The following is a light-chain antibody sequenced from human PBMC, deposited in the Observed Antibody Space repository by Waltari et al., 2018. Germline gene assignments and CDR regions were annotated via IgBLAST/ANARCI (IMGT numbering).Light chain of an antibody. J-gene: IGKJ3*01. CDR1: QSVNNY. Sequence: EIVLTQSPGTLSLSPGKGATLSCRASQSVNNYLAWFQQKPGQAPRLLIHGASSRATGIPDRISGSGSGTDFTLTISGLEPQDFAVYYCQQYSSSPLTFGPGTKVDIK. CDR3: QQYSSSPLT. CDR2: GAS. V-gene: IGKV3-20*01.